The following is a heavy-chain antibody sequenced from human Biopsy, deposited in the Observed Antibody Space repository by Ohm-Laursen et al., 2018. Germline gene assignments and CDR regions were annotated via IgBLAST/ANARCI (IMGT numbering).Heavy chain of an antibody. J-gene: IGHJ6*02. CDR1: GGSISSDY. D-gene: IGHD2/OR15-2a*01. Sequence: GTLSLTCTVSGGSISSDYWSWIRQTPGKGLERFGYIYYSGSTNYNPSLKSRVTISVDTSKNQFSLRLNSVTAADTAVYYCARATNSTGWPYYYFYGMDVWGQGTTVTVSS. CDR2: IYYSGST. CDR3: ARATNSTGWPYYYFYGMDV. V-gene: IGHV4-59*01.